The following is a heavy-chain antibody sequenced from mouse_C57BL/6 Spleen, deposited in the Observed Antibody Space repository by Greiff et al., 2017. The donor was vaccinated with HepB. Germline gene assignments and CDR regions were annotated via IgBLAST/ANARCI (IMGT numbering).Heavy chain of an antibody. J-gene: IGHJ2*01. CDR2: IYPGSGNT. CDR1: GYTFTDYY. V-gene: IGHV1-76*01. CDR3: ARGDHFDY. D-gene: IGHD3-3*01. Sequence: QVQLQQSGAELVRPGASVKLSCKASGYTFTDYYINWVKQRPGQGLEWIARIYPGSGNTYYNEKFKGKATLTAEKSSSTAYMQLSSLTSEDSAVYFCARGDHFDYWGQGTTLTVSS.